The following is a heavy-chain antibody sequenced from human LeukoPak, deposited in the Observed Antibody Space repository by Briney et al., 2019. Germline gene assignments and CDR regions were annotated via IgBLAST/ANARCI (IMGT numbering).Heavy chain of an antibody. CDR3: ARDSLSGSYHNWFDP. CDR1: GGTFSSYA. D-gene: IGHD1-26*01. J-gene: IGHJ5*02. CDR2: IIPIFGTA. V-gene: IGHV1-69*13. Sequence: ASVKVSCKASGGTFSSYAISWVRQAPGQGLEWMGGIIPIFGTANYAQRFQGRVTITADESTSTAYMELSSLRSEDTAVYYCARDSLSGSYHNWFDPWGRGTLVTVSS.